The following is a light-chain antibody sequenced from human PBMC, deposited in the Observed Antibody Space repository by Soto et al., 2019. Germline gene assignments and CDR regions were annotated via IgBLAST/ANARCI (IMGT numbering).Light chain of an antibody. J-gene: IGLJ1*01. CDR2: LEGSGSY. V-gene: IGLV4-60*03. CDR3: ETWDSNVYV. CDR1: SGHSSYI. Sequence: QAVVTQSSSASASLGSSVKLTCTLSSGHSSYIIAWHQQQPGKAPRYLMKLEGSGSYNKGSGVPDRFSGSSSGADRYLTISNLQSEDEADYYCETWDSNVYVFGTGTKLTVL.